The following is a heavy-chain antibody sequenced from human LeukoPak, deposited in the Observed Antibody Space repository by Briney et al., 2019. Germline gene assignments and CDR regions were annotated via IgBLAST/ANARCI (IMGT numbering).Heavy chain of an antibody. CDR3: ARCYGGADSSGYYCPY. CDR1: GGTFSSYA. CDR2: IIPIFGTA. V-gene: IGHV1-69*13. D-gene: IGHD3-22*01. J-gene: IGHJ4*02. Sequence: ASVKVSCKASGGTFSSYAISWVRQAPGQGLEWMGGIIPIFGTANYAQKFQGRVTITADESTSTAYMELSSLRSEDTAVYYCARCYGGADSSGYYCPYWGQGTLVTVSS.